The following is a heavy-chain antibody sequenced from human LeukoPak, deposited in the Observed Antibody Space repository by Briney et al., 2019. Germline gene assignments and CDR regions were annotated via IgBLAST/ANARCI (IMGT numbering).Heavy chain of an antibody. D-gene: IGHD4-23*01. CDR2: IGSSTAYT. CDR3: ARVGKYGGDSVRWYFDL. V-gene: IGHV3-11*05. CDR1: GFTFSDFF. J-gene: IGHJ2*01. Sequence: PGGSLRLSCAASGFTFSDFFMTWMRQAPGKGLEWVSYIGSSTAYTNYADSVKGRFTISRDNAKNSLYLQMNSLRAEDTAVYYCARVGKYGGDSVRWYFDLWGRGTMVTVSS.